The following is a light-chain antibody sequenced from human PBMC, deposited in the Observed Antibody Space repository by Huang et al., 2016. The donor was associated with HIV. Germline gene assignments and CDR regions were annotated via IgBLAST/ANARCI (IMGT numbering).Light chain of an antibody. CDR3: LQLNSYPGT. CDR1: QDISSY. CDR2: AAY. J-gene: IGKJ3*01. Sequence: IQLTQSPSSLSASLGDRVTITCRASQDISSYLAWYQQKPGKAPKLLSDAAYTVESGVPSRFNGSGSGTEFTLTINNLQPEDFATYYCLQLNSYPGTFGPGTNVDV. V-gene: IGKV1-9*01.